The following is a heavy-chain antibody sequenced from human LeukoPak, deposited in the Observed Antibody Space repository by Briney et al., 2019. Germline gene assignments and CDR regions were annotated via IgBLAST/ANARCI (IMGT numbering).Heavy chain of an antibody. CDR3: ARGPRGRYSFDYFDF. CDR1: GYTFNNYY. Sequence: ASVKVSCKASGYTFNNYYIHWVRQAPGQGLEWMGILNPSGGATTYTQNFQGRVAMTRDMSTSTVYMELSSLRSEDTAVYFCARGPRGRYSFDYFDFWGQGTLVTVSS. CDR2: LNPSGGAT. V-gene: IGHV1-46*02. J-gene: IGHJ4*02. D-gene: IGHD3-16*01.